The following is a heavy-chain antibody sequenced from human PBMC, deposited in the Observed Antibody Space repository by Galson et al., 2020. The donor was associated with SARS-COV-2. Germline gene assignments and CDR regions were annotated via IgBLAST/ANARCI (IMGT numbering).Heavy chain of an antibody. CDR3: AREGSYWFAFDI. CDR1: GDSVSSNSAV. J-gene: IGHJ3*02. Sequence: SQTLSLTCGISGDSVSSNSAVWNWIRQSPSRGLEWLGRTYYRSKWKNDYAVSVKSRITVNPDTSKNQFSLQLDSVTPEDTAVYYRAREGSYWFAFDIWGQGTMVTVSS. V-gene: IGHV6-1*01. D-gene: IGHD1-26*01. CDR2: TYYRSKWKN.